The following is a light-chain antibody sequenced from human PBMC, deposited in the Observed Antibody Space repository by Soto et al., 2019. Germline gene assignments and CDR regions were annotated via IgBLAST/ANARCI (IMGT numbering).Light chain of an antibody. CDR1: QSVSSSH. CDR3: QQYGSSPPIT. J-gene: IGKJ5*01. Sequence: EIVLTQSPGTLSLSPGERATLSCRASQSVSSSHLAWYQQKPGQAPRLLIYGASSRATGIPDRFSGSGSGTDFTLTISRLEPEDLAVYYCQQYGSSPPITFGQGIRLEIK. CDR2: GAS. V-gene: IGKV3-20*01.